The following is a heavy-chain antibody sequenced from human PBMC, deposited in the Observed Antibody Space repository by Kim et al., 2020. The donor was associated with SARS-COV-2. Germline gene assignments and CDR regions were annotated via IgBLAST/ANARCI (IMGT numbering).Heavy chain of an antibody. V-gene: IGHV3-23*01. CDR3: AAGYSSGWNFLNFDY. CDR2: ISGSGGST. CDR1: GLTFSSFA. Sequence: GGSLRLSCAASGLTFSSFAMSWVRQAPGKGLEWVSTISGSGGSTYYADSVKGRFTISRDNSKNTLSLQMNSLRAEDTALYYCAAGYSSGWNFLNFDYWGQGTLVTVSS. J-gene: IGHJ4*02. D-gene: IGHD6-19*01.